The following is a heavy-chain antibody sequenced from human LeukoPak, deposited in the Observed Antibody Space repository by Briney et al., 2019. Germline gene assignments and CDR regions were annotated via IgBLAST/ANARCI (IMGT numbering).Heavy chain of an antibody. CDR3: ARSHGGEMATIPDAFDI. CDR2: ISYDGSNK. V-gene: IGHV3-30-3*01. D-gene: IGHD5-24*01. CDR1: GFTFSSYA. Sequence: PGGSLRLSCAASGFTFSSYAMHWVRQAPGKGLEWVAVISYDGSNKYYADSVKGRSTISRDNSKNTLYLQMNSLRAEDTAVYYCARSHGGEMATIPDAFDIWGQGTMVTVSS. J-gene: IGHJ3*02.